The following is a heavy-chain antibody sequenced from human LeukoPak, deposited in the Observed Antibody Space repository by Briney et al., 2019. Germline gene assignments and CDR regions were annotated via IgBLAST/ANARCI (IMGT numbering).Heavy chain of an antibody. Sequence: PGGSLRLSCAASGFTFSSYGMHWVRQAPGKGLEWVSYISSSGSTIYYADSVKGRFTISRDNAKNSLYLQMNSLRAEDTAVYYCARAGYGGNSVVRSFDYWGQGTLVTVSS. CDR2: ISSSGSTI. D-gene: IGHD4-23*01. CDR3: ARAGYGGNSVVRSFDY. CDR1: GFTFSSYG. J-gene: IGHJ4*02. V-gene: IGHV3-48*04.